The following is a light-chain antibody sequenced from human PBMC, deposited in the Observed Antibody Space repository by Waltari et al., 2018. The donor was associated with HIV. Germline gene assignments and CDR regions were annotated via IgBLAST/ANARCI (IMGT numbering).Light chain of an antibody. J-gene: IGLJ3*02. CDR1: NSGSQS. CDR3: QVWDTNTVQYVM. Sequence: SYVLTPPPPVSVAPGTTARITCGGGNSGSQSVNWYQKQPGQAPVMVIHHETDQPSGIPDGFSGSNSEDTATLTIRRVEAGDEADYCCQVWDTNTVQYVMFGGGTNLAV. V-gene: IGLV3-21*01. CDR2: HET.